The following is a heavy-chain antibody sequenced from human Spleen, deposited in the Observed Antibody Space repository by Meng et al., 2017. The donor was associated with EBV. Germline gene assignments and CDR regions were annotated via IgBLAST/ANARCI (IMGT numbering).Heavy chain of an antibody. J-gene: IGHJ4*02. CDR2: ITPDGGRT. CDR3: SRDLMGPDDW. V-gene: IGHV3-74*01. Sequence: EVQVXXXXXTLVXAXXXLRLSCATSGFSFSAYWMHWVRQVPGKGLQWVSRITPDGGRTDYADSVQGRFTISRDNAAKTLYLEMKSLVPEDTAIYYCSRDLMGPDDWWGQGTLVTVSS. CDR1: GFSFSAYW. D-gene: IGHD1-26*01.